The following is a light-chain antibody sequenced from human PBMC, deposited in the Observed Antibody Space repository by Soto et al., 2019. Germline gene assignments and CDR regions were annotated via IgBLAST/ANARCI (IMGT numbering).Light chain of an antibody. Sequence: QSVLTQPASVSGSPGQSITISCTGTSSDVGCYNYFSWYLQHPGKAPKLMIYEVSHRPSGISNRFSGSKSGNTASLTITGVQVEEEADYYCSSDTSSSSYVFGSGTKVTV. CDR1: SSDVGCYNY. J-gene: IGLJ1*01. V-gene: IGLV2-14*01. CDR2: EVS. CDR3: SSDTSSSSYV.